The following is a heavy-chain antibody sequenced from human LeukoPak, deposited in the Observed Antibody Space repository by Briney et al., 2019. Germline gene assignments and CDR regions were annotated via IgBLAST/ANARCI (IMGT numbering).Heavy chain of an antibody. V-gene: IGHV1-69*13. D-gene: IGHD3-10*01. CDR2: IIPIFGTA. CDR1: GGTFSSYA. J-gene: IGHJ5*02. Sequence: SVKVSCKASGGTFSSYAISWARQAPGQGLEWMGGIIPIFGTANYAQKFQGRVTITADESTSAAYMELSSLRSEDTAVYYCASTITMVRSWFDPWGQGTLVTVSS. CDR3: ASTITMVRSWFDP.